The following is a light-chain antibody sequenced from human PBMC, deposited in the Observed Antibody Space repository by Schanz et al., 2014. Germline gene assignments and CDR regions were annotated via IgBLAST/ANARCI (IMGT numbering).Light chain of an antibody. CDR2: AAS. Sequence: IQLTQSPSPLSASVGDRVTITCRASQGISSFLAWYQHKPGRAPKLLIYAASTLQTGVPSRFSGSGSGTDFTLTISSLQPEDVATYYCQKYNSAPWTFGQGTKVEIK. CDR3: QKYNSAPWT. CDR1: QGISSF. J-gene: IGKJ1*01. V-gene: IGKV1-27*01.